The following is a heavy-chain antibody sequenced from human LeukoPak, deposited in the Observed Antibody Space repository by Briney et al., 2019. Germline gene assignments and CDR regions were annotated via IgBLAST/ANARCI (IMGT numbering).Heavy chain of an antibody. V-gene: IGHV1-2*02. CDR2: INPNSGGT. J-gene: IGHJ4*02. CDR1: GYTFTGYY. Sequence: ASVKVSCKASGYTFTGYYMHWVRQAPGQGLEWMGWINPNSGGTNYAQKFQGRVTMTRDTSISTAYMELGRLRSDDTAVYYCASSTTVTNGIFSLAFDYWGQGTLVTVSS. CDR3: ASSTTVTNGIFSLAFDY. D-gene: IGHD4-17*01.